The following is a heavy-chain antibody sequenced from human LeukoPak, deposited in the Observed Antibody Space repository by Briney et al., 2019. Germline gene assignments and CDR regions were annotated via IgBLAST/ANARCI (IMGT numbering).Heavy chain of an antibody. Sequence: GGSLRLSCAASGFTFSDYYMNWIRQAPGKGLEWISYISSSGGTIYYADSVKGRFTISRDNAKNSLYLQMNSLRAEDTAVYCCAGYSSGWFGAFHIWGQGTVVTVSS. CDR3: AGYSSGWFGAFHI. CDR2: ISSSGGTI. CDR1: GFTFSDYY. J-gene: IGHJ3*02. V-gene: IGHV3-11*04. D-gene: IGHD6-19*01.